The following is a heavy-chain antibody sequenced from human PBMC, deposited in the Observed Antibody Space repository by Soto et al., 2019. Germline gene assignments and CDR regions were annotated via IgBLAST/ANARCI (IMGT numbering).Heavy chain of an antibody. CDR2: IWYDGSNK. J-gene: IGHJ6*02. D-gene: IGHD4-17*01. V-gene: IGHV3-33*01. Sequence: GGSLRLSCAASGFTFSSYGMHWVRQAPGKGLEWVAVIWYDGSNKYYADSVKGRFTISRDNSKNTLYLQMNSLRAEDTAVYYCARAGYGDALYYGMDVWGQGTTVTVSS. CDR3: ARAGYGDALYYGMDV. CDR1: GFTFSSYG.